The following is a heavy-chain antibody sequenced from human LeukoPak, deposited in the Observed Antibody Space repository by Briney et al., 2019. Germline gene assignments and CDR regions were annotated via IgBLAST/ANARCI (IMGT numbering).Heavy chain of an antibody. V-gene: IGHV3-9*01. J-gene: IGHJ4*02. D-gene: IGHD6-13*01. CDR1: GFTFDDYA. Sequence: PGGSLRLSCAASGFTFDDYAMHWVRQAPGKGLEWVSGISWNSGSIGYADSVKGRFTISRDNAKNSLYLQMNSLRPEDTALYYCAKDYGYSSSWYDYWGQGTLVTVSS. CDR2: ISWNSGSI. CDR3: AKDYGYSSSWYDY.